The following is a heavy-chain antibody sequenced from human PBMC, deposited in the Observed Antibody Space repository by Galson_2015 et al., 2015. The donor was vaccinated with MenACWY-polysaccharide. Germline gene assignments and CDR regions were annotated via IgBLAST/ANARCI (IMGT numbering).Heavy chain of an antibody. V-gene: IGHV3-21*01. D-gene: IGHD3-3*01. CDR1: GFIFSSNN. CDR2: ISSGSGYI. Sequence: SLRLSCAASGFIFSSNNMNWFRQAPGKGLERVSSISSGSGYIHYADSVRGRFTISRDNAKNSLHLQMSSLRAEDTAVYYCTKGWSGSDAWGQGTLVTVSS. J-gene: IGHJ5*02. CDR3: TKGWSGSDA.